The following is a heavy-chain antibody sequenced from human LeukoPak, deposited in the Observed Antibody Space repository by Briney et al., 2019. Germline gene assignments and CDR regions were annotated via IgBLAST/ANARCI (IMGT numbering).Heavy chain of an antibody. V-gene: IGHV4-61*02. J-gene: IGHJ4*02. CDR1: GGSISSGSYY. CDR3: ARLLTY. Sequence: SETLSLTCTVSGGSISSGSYYWSWIRQPAGKGLEWIGRIYTSGSTNYSPSLKSRVTISVDTSKNQFSLKLSSVTAADTAVYYCARLLTYWGQGTLVTVSS. CDR2: IYTSGST.